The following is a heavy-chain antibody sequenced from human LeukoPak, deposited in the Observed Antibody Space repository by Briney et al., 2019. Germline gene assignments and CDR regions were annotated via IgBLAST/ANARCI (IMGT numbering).Heavy chain of an antibody. Sequence: SETLSLTCTVSGGSISTYYWSWIRQPPGKGPEWIGYIYYSGSTNYNPSLKSRVTISVDTSKNQFSLKLSSVTAADTAVYYCARDSSYYGSGSYNWYFDLWGRGTLVTVSS. CDR3: ARDSSYYGSGSYNWYFDL. CDR1: GGSISTYY. D-gene: IGHD3-10*01. CDR2: IYYSGST. J-gene: IGHJ2*01. V-gene: IGHV4-59*01.